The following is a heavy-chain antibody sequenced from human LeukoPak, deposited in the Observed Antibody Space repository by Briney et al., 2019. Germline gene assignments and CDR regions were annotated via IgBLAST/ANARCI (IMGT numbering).Heavy chain of an antibody. J-gene: IGHJ4*02. Sequence: GGSLRLSCAASGFTFTNYAMAWVRQAPGKGLEWVSAFSSAESFTSYAGSVKGRFTISSDNSKNTLYLQMESLRAEDTAVYYCVRRSRSGSGWFDYWGQGNLVTGSS. CDR2: FSSAESFT. V-gene: IGHV3-23*01. CDR1: GFTFTNYA. CDR3: VRRSRSGSGWFDY. D-gene: IGHD6-19*01.